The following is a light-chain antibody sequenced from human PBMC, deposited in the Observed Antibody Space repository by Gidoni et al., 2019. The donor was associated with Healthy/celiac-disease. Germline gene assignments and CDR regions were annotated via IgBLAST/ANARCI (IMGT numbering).Light chain of an antibody. J-gene: IGKJ1*01. CDR1: QGISSY. Sequence: IQLTHSPSSLSASVGDRVTITCRASQGISSYLAWYQQKPGKAPKLLIYAASTLQSGVPSRFSGSGSGTDFTLTISSLQPEDFATYYCQQLNSYPQTFGQGTKVEIK. CDR3: QQLNSYPQT. CDR2: AAS. V-gene: IGKV1-9*01.